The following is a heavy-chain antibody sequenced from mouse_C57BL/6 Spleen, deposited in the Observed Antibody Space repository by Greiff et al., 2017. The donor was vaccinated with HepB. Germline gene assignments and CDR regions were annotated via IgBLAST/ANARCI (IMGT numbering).Heavy chain of an antibody. Sequence: QVQLQQSGAELVRPGASVTLSCKASGYTFTDYEMHWVKQTPVHGLEWIGAIDPETGGTTYNQKFKGKVILTANKSSSTAYMEIRSLTSEDSDVYYYTRRIYYYEGYYFDYWGQGTTLTVSS. V-gene: IGHV1-15*01. CDR1: GYTFTDYE. D-gene: IGHD1-1*01. J-gene: IGHJ2*01. CDR2: IDPETGGT. CDR3: TRRIYYYEGYYFDY.